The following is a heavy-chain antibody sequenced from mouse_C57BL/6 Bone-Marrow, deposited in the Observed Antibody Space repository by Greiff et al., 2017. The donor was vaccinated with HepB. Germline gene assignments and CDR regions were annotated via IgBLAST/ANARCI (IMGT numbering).Heavy chain of an antibody. J-gene: IGHJ1*03. CDR2: ISDGGSYT. V-gene: IGHV5-4*01. Sequence: EVMLVESGGGLVKPGGSLKLSCAASGFTFSSYAMSWVRQTPEKRLEWVATISDGGSYTYYPDNVKGRSTISRDNAKNNLYLQMSHLKSEDTAMYYCARDRVITTGGPYWYFDVWGTGTTVTVSS. D-gene: IGHD1-1*01. CDR1: GFTFSSYA. CDR3: ARDRVITTGGPYWYFDV.